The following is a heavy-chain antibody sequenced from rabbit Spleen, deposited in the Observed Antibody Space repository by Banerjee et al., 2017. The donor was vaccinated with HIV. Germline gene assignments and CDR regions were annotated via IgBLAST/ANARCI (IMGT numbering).Heavy chain of an antibody. D-gene: IGHD1-1*01. CDR3: ARDLVAVIGWNFNL. CDR2: INSVNVGST. Sequence: QEQLKETGGGLVQPGGSLTLSCKASGFDFSSGYDMCWVRQAPGKGLEWIGCINSVNVGSTYYASWAKGRFTISKTSSTTMTLQMTSLTAADTATYLCARDLVAVIGWNFNLWGPGTLVTVS. V-gene: IGHV1S45*01. CDR1: GFDFSSGYD. J-gene: IGHJ4*01.